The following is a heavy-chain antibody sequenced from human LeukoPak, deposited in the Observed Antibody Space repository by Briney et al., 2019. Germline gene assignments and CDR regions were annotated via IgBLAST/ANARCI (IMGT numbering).Heavy chain of an antibody. CDR1: GFTFSDYY. J-gene: IGHJ4*02. CDR3: AKIVSAWDGFDY. Sequence: GGSLRLSCAASGFTFSDYYMSWIRQAPGKGLEWVSYISSSGSTIYYADSVKGRFTISRDSAKNSLFLQMNSLRVEDTAVYYCAKIVSAWDGFDYWGQGALVTVSS. CDR2: ISSSGSTI. D-gene: IGHD3-16*02. V-gene: IGHV3-11*04.